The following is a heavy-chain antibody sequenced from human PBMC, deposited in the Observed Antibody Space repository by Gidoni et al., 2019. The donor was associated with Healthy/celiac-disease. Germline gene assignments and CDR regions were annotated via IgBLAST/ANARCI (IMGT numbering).Heavy chain of an antibody. CDR3: AKVRYVTIIVVVPAAIDY. CDR2: ISGSGGST. D-gene: IGHD2-2*01. CDR1: GFTFSSDA. Sequence: EVQLVESGGGLVQPGGSLRLSCAASGFTFSSDAMSWVRQAPGKGLEWVSAISGSGGSTYYADSVKGRFTISRDNSKNTLYLQMNSLRAEDTAVYYCAKVRYVTIIVVVPAAIDYWGQGTLVTVSS. V-gene: IGHV3-23*04. J-gene: IGHJ4*02.